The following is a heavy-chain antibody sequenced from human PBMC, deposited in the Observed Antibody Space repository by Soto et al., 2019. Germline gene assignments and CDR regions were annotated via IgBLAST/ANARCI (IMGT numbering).Heavy chain of an antibody. CDR2: IIPIFGTA. Sequence: SVKVSCKASGGTFSSYAISWVRQAPGQGLEWMGGIIPIFGTANYAQKFQGRVTITADESTSTAYMELSSLRSEDTAVYYCARDRGVVVTDTDAFDIWGQGTMVTVSS. CDR1: GGTFSSYA. J-gene: IGHJ3*02. CDR3: ARDRGVVVTDTDAFDI. V-gene: IGHV1-69*13. D-gene: IGHD2-21*02.